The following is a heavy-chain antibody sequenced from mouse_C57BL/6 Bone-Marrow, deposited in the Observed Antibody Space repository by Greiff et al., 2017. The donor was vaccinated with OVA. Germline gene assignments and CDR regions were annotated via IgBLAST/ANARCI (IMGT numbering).Heavy chain of an antibody. Sequence: VQLQESGPELVKPGASVKISCKASGYAFSSSWMNWVKQRPGKGLEWIGRIYPGDGDTYYNGKFKGKATLTADKSSSTAYMQLSSLTSEDSAVYFCARGRTLFAYWGQGTLVTVSA. J-gene: IGHJ3*01. V-gene: IGHV1-82*01. CDR3: ARGRTLFAY. CDR1: GYAFSSSW. CDR2: IYPGDGDT.